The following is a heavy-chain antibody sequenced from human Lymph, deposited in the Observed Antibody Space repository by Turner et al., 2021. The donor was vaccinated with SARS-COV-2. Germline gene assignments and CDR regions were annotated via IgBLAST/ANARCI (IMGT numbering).Heavy chain of an antibody. V-gene: IGHV4-59*08. CDR2: IHYSGST. J-gene: IGHJ6*02. D-gene: IGHD6-19*01. CDR3: ARHGFSGWYGGGMDV. CDR1: GGSISSYY. Sequence: QVQLQESGPGLVKPSETLSLTCTVSGGSISSYYWSWIRQPPGKGLEWIGYIHYSGSTNYNPSLKSRVTISVETSKNKFSLKMNSVTAADTAVYYCARHGFSGWYGGGMDVWGQGTTVTVSS.